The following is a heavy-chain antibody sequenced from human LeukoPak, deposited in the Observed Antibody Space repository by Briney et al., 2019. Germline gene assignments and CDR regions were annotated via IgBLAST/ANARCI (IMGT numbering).Heavy chain of an antibody. V-gene: IGHV5-51*01. D-gene: IGHD2-15*01. Sequence: GESLKISCKGSGYSFTNYWIGWVRQMPGKGLEWMGIVYPGDSDARYSPSFQGQVIFSADKSISTAYLQWSSLKASDTAMYYCAKLDRYCSGGSCFPDAFDIWGQGTMVTVSS. J-gene: IGHJ3*02. CDR2: VYPGDSDA. CDR1: GYSFTNYW. CDR3: AKLDRYCSGGSCFPDAFDI.